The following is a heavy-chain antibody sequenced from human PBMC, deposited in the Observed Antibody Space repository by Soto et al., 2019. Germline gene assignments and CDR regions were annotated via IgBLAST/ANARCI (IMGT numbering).Heavy chain of an antibody. CDR2: IIPIFGTA. V-gene: IGHV1-69*13. CDR3: ARVGYYDSSGSWENWFDP. CDR1: GGTFSSYA. Sequence: SVKVSCKASGGTFSSYAISWVRQAPGQGLEWMGGIIPIFGTANYAQKFQGRVTITADESTSTAYMELSSLRSEDTAVYYCARVGYYDSSGSWENWFDPWGQGTLVTVSS. D-gene: IGHD3-22*01. J-gene: IGHJ5*02.